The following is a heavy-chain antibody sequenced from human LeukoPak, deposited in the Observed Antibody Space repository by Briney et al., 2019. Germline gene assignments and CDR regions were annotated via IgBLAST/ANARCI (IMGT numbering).Heavy chain of an antibody. V-gene: IGHV3-23*01. D-gene: IGHD6-19*01. CDR3: AKDRNSGWPPYFDY. Sequence: GGSLRLSCAASGFTFSSYAMSWVRQAPGKGLEWVSAISGSGGSTYYADSVKGRFTISRDNSKNSLYLQMNSLRAEDTALYYCAKDRNSGWPPYFDYWGQGTLVTVSS. CDR2: ISGSGGST. CDR1: GFTFSSYA. J-gene: IGHJ4*02.